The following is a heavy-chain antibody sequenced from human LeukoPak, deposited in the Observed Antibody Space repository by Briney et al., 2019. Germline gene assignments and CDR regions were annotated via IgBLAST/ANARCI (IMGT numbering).Heavy chain of an antibody. CDR1: GYPFTGYY. D-gene: IGHD2-2*01. CDR3: ARLADCSSSSCRSFDY. J-gene: IGHJ4*02. Sequence: AASVKVSCKASGYPFTGYYLHWVRQAPGQGLEWMGWINPNSGFTNYAQKFQGRVTMTRDTSISTAYMELGRLRSDDTAVYYCARLADCSSSSCRSFDYWGQGTLVTVSS. CDR2: INPNSGFT. V-gene: IGHV1-2*02.